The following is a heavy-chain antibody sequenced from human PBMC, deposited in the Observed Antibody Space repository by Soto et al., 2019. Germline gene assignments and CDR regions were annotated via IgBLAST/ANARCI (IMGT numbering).Heavy chain of an antibody. Sequence: ASVKVSCKASGYTFTSYYMHCVRQAPGQGLEWMGIINPSGGSTSYAQKFQGRVTMTRDTSTSTVYMELSSLRSEDTAVYYCARGNYDILTGSRYYYYYMDVWGKGTTVTVSS. V-gene: IGHV1-46*03. D-gene: IGHD3-9*01. J-gene: IGHJ6*03. CDR3: ARGNYDILTGSRYYYYYMDV. CDR1: GYTFTSYY. CDR2: INPSGGST.